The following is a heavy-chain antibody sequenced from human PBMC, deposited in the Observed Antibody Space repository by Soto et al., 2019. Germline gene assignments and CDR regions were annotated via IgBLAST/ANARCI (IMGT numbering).Heavy chain of an antibody. J-gene: IGHJ4*02. CDR2: VSGSSSYI. Sequence: GGSLRLSCEGSGFNFRNFNMIWVRQAPGKGLEWVSSVSGSSSYIYYADSVKGRFTISRDNGKNSLYLEIHSLRAEDTAVYYCARESEDLTSNFDYWGQGTLVTVS. CDR3: ARESEDLTSNFDY. V-gene: IGHV3-21*06. CDR1: GFNFRNFN.